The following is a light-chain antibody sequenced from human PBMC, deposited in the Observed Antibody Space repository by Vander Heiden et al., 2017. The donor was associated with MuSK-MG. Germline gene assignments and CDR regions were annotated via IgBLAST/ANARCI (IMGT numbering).Light chain of an antibody. CDR2: GAS. Sequence: DIVLTQSPGTLSLSPGERATLSCRAGQSVDSSNLAWYQQKPGQAPRLLIYGASSRATGIPDRFSGSGSGKDFTLTISRLEPEDSAVYYCQQYGSSRTFGQGTKVEIK. V-gene: IGKV3-20*01. J-gene: IGKJ1*01. CDR3: QQYGSSRT. CDR1: QSVDSSN.